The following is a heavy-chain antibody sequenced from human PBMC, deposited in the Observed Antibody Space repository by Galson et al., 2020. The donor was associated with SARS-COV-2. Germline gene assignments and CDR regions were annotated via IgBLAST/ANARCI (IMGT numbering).Heavy chain of an antibody. V-gene: IGHV3-23*01. CDR3: AKGLYNIGGNFDY. CDR1: GFIFSNYV. CDR2: ISNGGDNT. Sequence: GESLKISCAASGFIFSNYVMNWVRQAPGKGLEWLSTISNGGDNTYYADSVKGRFTISRDNSKSTLYLYMDSLRPEDRAIYYCAKGLYNIGGNFDYWGQGTLVTVSS. J-gene: IGHJ4*02. D-gene: IGHD1-1*01.